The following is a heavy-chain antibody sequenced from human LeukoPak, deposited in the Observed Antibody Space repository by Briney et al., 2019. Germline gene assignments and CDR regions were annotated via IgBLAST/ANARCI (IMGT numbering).Heavy chain of an antibody. CDR2: IYTSGST. D-gene: IGHD6-19*01. CDR1: GGSISSLNYH. J-gene: IGHJ5*02. V-gene: IGHV4-61*02. Sequence: PSETLSLTCTVSGGSISSLNYHWTWIRQPAGKGLELIGRIYTSGSTNYSPSFKSRVTISIDTSKNQLSLKLSSVTAADTAVYYCARDPGGSGPASWGPGTLVTVSS. CDR3: ARDPGGSGPAS.